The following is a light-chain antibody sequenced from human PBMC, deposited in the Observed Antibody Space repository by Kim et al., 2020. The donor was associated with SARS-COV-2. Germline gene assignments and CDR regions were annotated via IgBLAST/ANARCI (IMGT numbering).Light chain of an antibody. CDR1: SSDVGGYTY. CDR2: DVS. J-gene: IGLJ3*02. V-gene: IGLV2-14*03. CDR3: SSYTSSSTRV. Sequence: GQSITISCTATSSDVGGYTYVSWYQQHPGTAPKLMIYDVSTRPSGVSNCFSGSKSGNTASLTISGLQAEDEADYYCSSYTSSSTRVFGGGTQLTVL.